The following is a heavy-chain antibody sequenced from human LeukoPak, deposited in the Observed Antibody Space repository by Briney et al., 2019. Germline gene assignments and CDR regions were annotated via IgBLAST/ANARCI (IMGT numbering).Heavy chain of an antibody. J-gene: IGHJ5*02. CDR3: TRVAQSGPTGWYDP. V-gene: IGHV3-21*01. D-gene: IGHD1-1*01. CDR2: ISSTGSYI. Sequence: PGGSLRLSCAASGFNLNSYMLNWVRQAPGKGLEWVSSISSTGSYIYYADSVKGRFTISRDNPGNVVYLQMDSLRAEDTAVYYCTRVAQSGPTGWYDPWGQGTLVTVSS. CDR1: GFNLNSYM.